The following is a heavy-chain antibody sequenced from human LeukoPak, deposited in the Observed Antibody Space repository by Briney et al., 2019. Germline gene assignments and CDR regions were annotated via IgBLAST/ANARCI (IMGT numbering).Heavy chain of an antibody. CDR2: ISGSGGST. CDR3: ARDWDFWSGRHDHYYYGMDV. Sequence: GGSLRLSCAASGFTFSTYAMSWVRQAPGKGLEWVSVISGSGGSTYYADSVKGRFIISRDNSKNMLYLEMNSLRAEDTAVYYCARDWDFWSGRHDHYYYGMDVWGQGTTVTVSS. D-gene: IGHD3-3*01. V-gene: IGHV3-23*01. J-gene: IGHJ6*02. CDR1: GFTFSTYA.